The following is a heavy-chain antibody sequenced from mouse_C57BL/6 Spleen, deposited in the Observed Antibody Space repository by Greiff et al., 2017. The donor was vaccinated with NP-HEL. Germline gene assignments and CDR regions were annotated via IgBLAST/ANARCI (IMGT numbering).Heavy chain of an antibody. V-gene: IGHV1-55*01. J-gene: IGHJ4*01. D-gene: IGHD3-3*01. CDR2: IYPGSGST. Sequence: QVHVKQSGAELVKPGASVKMSCKASGYTFTSYWITWVKQRPGQGLEWIGDIYPGSGSTNYNEKFKSKATLTVDTSSSTAYMQLSSLTSEDSAVYYCAREGDHYAMDYWGQGTSVTVSS. CDR3: AREGDHYAMDY. CDR1: GYTFTSYW.